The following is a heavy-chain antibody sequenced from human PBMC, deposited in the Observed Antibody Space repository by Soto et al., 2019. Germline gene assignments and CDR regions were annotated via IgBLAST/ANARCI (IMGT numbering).Heavy chain of an antibody. Sequence: QVQLMESGGAVVQPGKSLRLSCAASGFTFNTYGMYWVRQAPGKGLEWVAAISYDGSNKYHADSVKGRFTISRDNSKNTLYLQMNSLRVEDTAVYYCAKDIVRYTYGACDYWGQGALVTVSS. J-gene: IGHJ4*02. V-gene: IGHV3-30*18. CDR2: ISYDGSNK. CDR3: AKDIVRYTYGACDY. CDR1: GFTFNTYG. D-gene: IGHD5-18*01.